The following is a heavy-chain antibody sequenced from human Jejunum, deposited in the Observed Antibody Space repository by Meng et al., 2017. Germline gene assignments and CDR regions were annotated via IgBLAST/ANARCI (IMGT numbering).Heavy chain of an antibody. D-gene: IGHD3-10*01. V-gene: IGHV4-4*03. CDR1: GDFTSSSDR. Sequence: HVHLQESGPGLVKPPGTLSLTCAVSGDFTSSSDRWTWVRQAPGRGLEWIGEVWHSGATYYNPSLESRLTISIDTSNNRFSLELSSATAADTAVYYCARGVLERYFDYWGQGALVTVSS. J-gene: IGHJ4*02. CDR3: ARGVLERYFDY. CDR2: VWHSGAT.